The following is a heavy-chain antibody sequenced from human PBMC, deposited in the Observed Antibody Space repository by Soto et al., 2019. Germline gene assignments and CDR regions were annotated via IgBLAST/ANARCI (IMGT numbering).Heavy chain of an antibody. J-gene: IGHJ5*02. CDR3: ARDWKGAEGFDP. V-gene: IGHV1-18*01. Sequence: QVQLVQSGAEVKKPGASVKVSCKASGYTFSTYGFSWVRQAPGQGLEWMGWIGADNGDTNYAQNFQGRVTMTTDTSQTTSYRELRSLTSDDTAVYFCARDWKGAEGFDPWGQGTLVTVSS. CDR2: IGADNGDT. D-gene: IGHD1-1*01. CDR1: GYTFSTYG.